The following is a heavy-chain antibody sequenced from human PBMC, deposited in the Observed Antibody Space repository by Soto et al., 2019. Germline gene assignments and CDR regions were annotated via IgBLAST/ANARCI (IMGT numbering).Heavy chain of an antibody. D-gene: IGHD4-17*01. V-gene: IGHV4-59*01. CDR3: TYGDKCRYYFDY. CDR1: GGSISIYY. J-gene: IGHJ4*02. CDR2: IYYSGST. Sequence: SETLSLTCTVSGGSISIYYWSLIRQPPGKGLEWIGYIYYSGSTNYNPSLKSRVTISVDTSKKQFSLKLSSVTAADTAVYYCTYGDKCRYYFDYWDQGTLVTVSS.